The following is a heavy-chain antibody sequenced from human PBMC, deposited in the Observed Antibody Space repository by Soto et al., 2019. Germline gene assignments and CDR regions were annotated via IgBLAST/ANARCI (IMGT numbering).Heavy chain of an antibody. CDR2: ISGSGGST. J-gene: IGHJ3*02. CDR1: GFTFSSYA. Sequence: GGSLRLSCAASGFTFSSYAMSWVRQAPGKGLEWVSAISGSGGSTYYADSVKGRFTISRDNSKNTLYLQMNSLRAEDTAVYYCAKYDFWSGYYPPTAFDIWGQGTMVTVSS. D-gene: IGHD3-3*01. V-gene: IGHV3-23*01. CDR3: AKYDFWSGYYPPTAFDI.